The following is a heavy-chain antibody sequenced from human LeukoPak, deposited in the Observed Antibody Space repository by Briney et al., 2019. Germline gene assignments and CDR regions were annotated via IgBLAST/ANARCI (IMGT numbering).Heavy chain of an antibody. CDR3: ARAGSSWVYFDY. Sequence: SVKVSCEASGGTFSSYAISWVRQAPGQGLEWMGGIIPIFGTANYAQKFQGRVTITADESTSTAYMELSSPRSEDTAVYYCARAGSSWVYFDYWGQGTLVTVSS. CDR2: IIPIFGTA. V-gene: IGHV1-69*13. CDR1: GGTFSSYA. J-gene: IGHJ4*02. D-gene: IGHD6-13*01.